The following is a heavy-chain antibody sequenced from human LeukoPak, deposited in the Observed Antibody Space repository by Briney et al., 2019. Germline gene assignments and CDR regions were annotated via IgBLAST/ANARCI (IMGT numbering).Heavy chain of an antibody. CDR1: GYTFTSYG. D-gene: IGHD3-22*01. V-gene: IGHV1-18*01. Sequence: ASVKVSCKASGYTFTSYGISWVRQAPGQGLEWMGWISAYNGNTNYARKLQGRVTMTTDTSTSTAYMELRSLRSDDTAVYYCARRYYDSSGYYYFDYWGQGTLVTVSS. CDR3: ARRYYDSSGYYYFDY. CDR2: ISAYNGNT. J-gene: IGHJ4*02.